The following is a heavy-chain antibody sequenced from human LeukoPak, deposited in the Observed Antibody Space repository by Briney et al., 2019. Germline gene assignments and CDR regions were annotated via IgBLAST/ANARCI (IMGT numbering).Heavy chain of an antibody. V-gene: IGHV3-11*06. CDR1: GGSFSGYY. CDR2: ITSSSSYI. CDR3: ARRASTERGHSYGLDY. Sequence: LSLTCAVYGGSFSGYYWSWIRQAPGQGLEWVSSITSSSSYIYYADSLKGRITISRDNARRSLFLQMNSLRAEDTAVYYCARRASTERGHSYGLDYWGQGTLVTVSS. J-gene: IGHJ4*02. D-gene: IGHD5-18*01.